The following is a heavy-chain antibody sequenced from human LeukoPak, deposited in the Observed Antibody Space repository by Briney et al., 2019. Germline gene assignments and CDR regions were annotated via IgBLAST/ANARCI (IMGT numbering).Heavy chain of an antibody. D-gene: IGHD6-19*01. V-gene: IGHV3-30*18. CDR1: GFTFSSYG. Sequence: GRSLRLSCAASGFTFSSYGMHWVRQAPGKGLEWVAVISYDGSNKYYADSVKGRFTISRDNPKNTLYLQMNSLRAEDTAVYYCAKDHSSGIDYWGQGTLVTVSS. J-gene: IGHJ4*02. CDR3: AKDHSSGIDY. CDR2: ISYDGSNK.